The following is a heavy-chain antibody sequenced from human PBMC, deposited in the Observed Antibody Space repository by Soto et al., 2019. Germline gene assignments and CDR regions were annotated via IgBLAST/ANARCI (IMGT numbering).Heavy chain of an antibody. CDR1: GGTFSSYA. CDR2: IIPIFGTA. D-gene: IGHD3-3*01. CDR3: ARDYDFWSGYGPNGMDV. J-gene: IGHJ6*02. Sequence: QVQLVQSGAEVKKPGSSVKVSCKASGGTFSSYAISWVRQAPGQGLERMGGIIPIFGTANYAQKFQGRVTITADESTSTAYMELSSLRSEDTAVYYCARDYDFWSGYGPNGMDVWGQGTTVTVSS. V-gene: IGHV1-69*12.